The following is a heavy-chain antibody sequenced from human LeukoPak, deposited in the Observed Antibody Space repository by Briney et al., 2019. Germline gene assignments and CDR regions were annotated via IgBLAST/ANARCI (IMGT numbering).Heavy chain of an antibody. CDR1: GGSISSGGYY. Sequence: SETLSLTCTVSGGSISSGGYYWSWIRQHPGKGLEWIGYIYYSGSTYYTPSLKSRVTISVDTSKNQFSLKLSSVTAADTAVYYCARGSKAAPGTFDYWGQGTLVTVSS. CDR2: IYYSGST. D-gene: IGHD6-13*01. J-gene: IGHJ4*02. CDR3: ARGSKAAPGTFDY. V-gene: IGHV4-31*03.